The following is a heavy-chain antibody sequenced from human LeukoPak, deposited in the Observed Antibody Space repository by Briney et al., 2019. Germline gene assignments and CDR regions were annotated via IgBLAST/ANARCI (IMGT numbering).Heavy chain of an antibody. CDR1: AGSISRFF. D-gene: IGHD5-12*01. J-gene: IGHJ4*02. V-gene: IGHV4-59*07. Sequence: PSDTLSLTRPVSAGSISRFFWNWIRQPPGKGLAWIGYIYYTGNTNYNPSLKERVTMSVDPCKNQLSLKLTSLTAADTAAYYCASSAGWLPDYWGQGTLVTVSS. CDR2: IYYTGNT. CDR3: ASSAGWLPDY.